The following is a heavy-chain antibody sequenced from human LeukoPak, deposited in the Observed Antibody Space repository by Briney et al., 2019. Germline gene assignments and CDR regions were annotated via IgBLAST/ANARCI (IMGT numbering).Heavy chain of an antibody. J-gene: IGHJ4*02. CDR2: ISGSGGST. CDR3: ARVGSGSYYPR. Sequence: GGSLRLSCSASGFTFSSYAMSWVRQAPGKGLEWVSAISGSGGSTYYADSVKGRFTISRDNSKNTVFLQMNSLRAEDTAVYYCARVGSGSYYPRWGQGTLVTVSS. V-gene: IGHV3-23*01. CDR1: GFTFSSYA. D-gene: IGHD1-26*01.